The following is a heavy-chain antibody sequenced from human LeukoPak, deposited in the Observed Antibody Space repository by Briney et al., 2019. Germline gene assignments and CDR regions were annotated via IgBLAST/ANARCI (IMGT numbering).Heavy chain of an antibody. V-gene: IGHV4-59*01. CDR2: IYYSGST. J-gene: IGHJ4*02. CDR1: GGSISIYY. Sequence: PSETLSLTCTVSGGSISIYYCSWIRQPPGKGLEWIGYIYYSGSTNYNPSLKSRVTISVDTSKNQFSLKLSSVTAADTAVYYCARVSLLHFDYWGQGTLVTVSS. D-gene: IGHD2-15*01. CDR3: ARVSLLHFDY.